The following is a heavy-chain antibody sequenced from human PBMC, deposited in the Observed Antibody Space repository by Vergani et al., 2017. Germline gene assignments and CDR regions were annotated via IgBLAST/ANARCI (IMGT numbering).Heavy chain of an antibody. CDR2: VKWNGDSS. Sequence: EVQLVESGGGVVRPGGSLRLSCAASGFTFGDYDMNWVRQAPGKGLEWVSRVKWNGDSSVYADSLKGRFTISRDNAKNSLYLQMTRLRAEDTAFYYCARRGSGNTYYFDYWGQGALVTVSS. CDR1: GFTFGDYD. D-gene: IGHD3-10*01. J-gene: IGHJ4*02. V-gene: IGHV3-20*04. CDR3: ARRGSGNTYYFDY.